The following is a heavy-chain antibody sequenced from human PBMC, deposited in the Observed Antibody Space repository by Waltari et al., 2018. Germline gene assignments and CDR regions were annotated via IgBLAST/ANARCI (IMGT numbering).Heavy chain of an antibody. CDR3: ARKRPLRTGYSSGWYWFDP. J-gene: IGHJ5*02. D-gene: IGHD6-19*01. CDR1: GYTFTSYD. Sequence: QVQLVQSGAEVKKPGASVMVSCKASGYTFTSYDITWVRRAHGQGREWMGWMNPNSGNTGYAQKFQGRVTMTRNTSISTAYMELSSLRSEDTAVYYCARKRPLRTGYSSGWYWFDPWGQGTLVTVSS. V-gene: IGHV1-8*01. CDR2: MNPNSGNT.